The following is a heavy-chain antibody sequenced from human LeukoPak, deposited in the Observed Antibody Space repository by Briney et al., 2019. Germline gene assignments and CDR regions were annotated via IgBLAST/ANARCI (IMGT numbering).Heavy chain of an antibody. J-gene: IGHJ4*02. V-gene: IGHV1-69*04. CDR2: IIPILGIA. Sequence: ASVKVSCKASGGTFSSYAISWVRQAPGQGLEWMGRIIPILGIANYAQKFQGRVTITADKSTSTAYMELSSLRSEDTAVYYCARDIPYNNYYDSSGTFDYWGQGTLVTVSS. CDR3: ARDIPYNNYYDSSGTFDY. D-gene: IGHD3-22*01. CDR1: GGTFSSYA.